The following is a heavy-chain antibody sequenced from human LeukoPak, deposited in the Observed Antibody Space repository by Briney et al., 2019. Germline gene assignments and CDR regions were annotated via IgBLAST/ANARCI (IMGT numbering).Heavy chain of an antibody. CDR1: GFTFSNYW. V-gene: IGHV3-7*01. J-gene: IGHJ4*02. CDR2: IKQDGSEK. CDR3: ARVRYDILTGYQFFDY. D-gene: IGHD3-9*01. Sequence: PGGSLRLSCAASGFTFSNYWMTWVRQAPGKGLEWVANIKQDGSEKYYVDSVKGRFTISRDNAKNSLYLQMNSLRAEDTAVYYCARVRYDILTGYQFFDYWGQGTLVTVSS.